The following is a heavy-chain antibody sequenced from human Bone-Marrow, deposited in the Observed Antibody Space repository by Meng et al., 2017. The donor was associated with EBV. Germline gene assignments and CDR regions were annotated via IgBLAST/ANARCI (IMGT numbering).Heavy chain of an antibody. V-gene: IGHV3-53*01. Sequence: EGQLVESGGGLIQPGGSLRLSCAASGFTVSNYYMSWVRQAPGKGLEWVSFIYSGSTYYADSVKGRFTISRDNSKNTVTLQMNSLRAEDTAVYFCARGKGYSPGAYWGQGTLVTVSS. CDR2: IYSGST. J-gene: IGHJ4*02. CDR3: ARGKGYSPGAY. D-gene: IGHD5-18*01. CDR1: GFTVSNYY.